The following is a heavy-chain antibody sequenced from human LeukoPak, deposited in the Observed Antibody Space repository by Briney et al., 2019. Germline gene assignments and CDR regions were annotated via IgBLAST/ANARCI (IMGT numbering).Heavy chain of an antibody. J-gene: IGHJ6*02. CDR3: ARGGLVAGGMDV. D-gene: IGHD2-15*01. Sequence: PSETLSLTCTVSGGSIGSYYWSWIRQPPGKGLEWIGYIYYGESANYNPSLKSRVTISVDTSKNQFSLKLSSVTAADTAVYYCARGGLVAGGMDVWGQGTTVTVSS. V-gene: IGHV4-59*01. CDR1: GGSIGSYY. CDR2: IYYGESA.